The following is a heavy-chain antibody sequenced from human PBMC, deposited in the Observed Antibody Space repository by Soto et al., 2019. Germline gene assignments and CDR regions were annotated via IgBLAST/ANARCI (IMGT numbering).Heavy chain of an antibody. V-gene: IGHV3-30*18. CDR2: TSYDGSNE. CDR3: SKDNHYDH. D-gene: IGHD3-16*01. CDR1: GFTFSNYA. Sequence: QVQLVESGGGVVQPGRSLRLSCAASGFTFSNYAMHWVRQDPGKGLEWVAVTSYDGSNEHYADSVKGRFTNSRDNCKNTLYVQMNSRRGEDTAVYYCSKDNHYDHWGQGSLVTVSS. J-gene: IGHJ4*02.